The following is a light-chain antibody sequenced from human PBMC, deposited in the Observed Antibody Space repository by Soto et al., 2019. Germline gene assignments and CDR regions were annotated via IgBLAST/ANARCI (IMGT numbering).Light chain of an antibody. CDR1: QSLLYSNGYNY. J-gene: IGKJ1*01. CDR2: LGS. Sequence: DIVMTQSPLSLPVTHGEPASISCRSSQSLLYSNGYNYLDWYLQKPGQSPQLLIYLGSNRASGVPDRFSGSVSGTDFTLKISRVEAEDVGLYYCMQALQAPLTSGQGTKVDIK. CDR3: MQALQAPLT. V-gene: IGKV2-28*01.